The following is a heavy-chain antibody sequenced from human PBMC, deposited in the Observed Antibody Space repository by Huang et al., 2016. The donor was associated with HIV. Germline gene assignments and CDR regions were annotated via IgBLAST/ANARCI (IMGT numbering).Heavy chain of an antibody. CDR2: INPKRGGT. Sequence: QVQLVQSGAEVKNPGASVRVSCKASGYTFTDSNIHWVRQAPGQGLVWMGWINPKRGGTIYAQRFQGRVTMTRDTTISTVHMDLRRIQSDDTAVYFWARDWSFGSSTSPADWGQGTLVTVSS. CDR1: GYTFTDSN. J-gene: IGHJ4*02. CDR3: ARDWSFGSSTSPAD. V-gene: IGHV1-2*02. D-gene: IGHD6-6*01.